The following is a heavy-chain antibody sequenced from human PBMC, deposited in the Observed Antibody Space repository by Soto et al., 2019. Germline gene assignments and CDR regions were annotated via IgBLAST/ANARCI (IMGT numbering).Heavy chain of an antibody. D-gene: IGHD3-16*01. CDR2: ISAYNGNT. J-gene: IGHJ6*02. Sequence: ASVKVSCKASGYTFTSCGISWVRQAPGQGLEWMGWISAYNGNTNYAQKLQGRVTMTTDTSTSTAYMELRSLRSDDTAVYYCAXVQGDYVWGSYNYYYYGMDVWGQGTTVTVSS. CDR1: GYTFTSCG. V-gene: IGHV1-18*04. CDR3: AXVQGDYVWGSYNYYYYGMDV.